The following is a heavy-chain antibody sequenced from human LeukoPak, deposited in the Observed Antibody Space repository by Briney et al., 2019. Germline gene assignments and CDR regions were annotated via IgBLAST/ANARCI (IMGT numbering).Heavy chain of an antibody. Sequence: SVKVSCKASGGTFSSYAISWVRQAPGQVLEWMGGIIPIFGTANYAQKFQGRVTITADESTSTAYMELSSLRSEDTAVYYCASAVTRYYYYYYMDVWGKGTTVTISS. J-gene: IGHJ6*03. V-gene: IGHV1-69*13. CDR3: ASAVTRYYYYYYMDV. CDR1: GGTFSSYA. D-gene: IGHD5-18*01. CDR2: IIPIFGTA.